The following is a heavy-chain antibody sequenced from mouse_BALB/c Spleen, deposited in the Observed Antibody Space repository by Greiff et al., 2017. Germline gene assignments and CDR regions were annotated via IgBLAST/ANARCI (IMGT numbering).Heavy chain of an antibody. CDR2: INPSNGGT. Sequence: QVQLQQSGAELVKPGASVKLSCKASGYTFTSYYMYWVKQRPGQGLEWIGEINPSNGGTNFNEKFKSKATLTVDKSSSTAYMQLSSLTSEDSAVYCCTRGPYYYGSSWSYDAMEYWGQGTSVTVSA. J-gene: IGHJ4*01. V-gene: IGHV1S81*02. D-gene: IGHD1-1*01. CDR3: TRGPYYYGSSWSYDAMEY. CDR1: GYTFTSYY.